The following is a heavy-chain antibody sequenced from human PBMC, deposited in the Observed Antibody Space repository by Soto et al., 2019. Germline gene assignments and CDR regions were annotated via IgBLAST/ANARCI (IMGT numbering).Heavy chain of an antibody. J-gene: IGHJ4*02. CDR3: AKDFTPDGYWDFDY. D-gene: IGHD4-17*01. CDR2: VLQTGTST. Sequence: PGGSLRLSCDASGFSFSTYTMSWVRQSPGKGLEWVSAVLQTGTSTYYADSVKGLFTISRDNSKNTLYLQMNNLRAEDTAVYYCAKDFTPDGYWDFDYWGQGTLVTVSS. V-gene: IGHV3-23*01. CDR1: GFSFSTYT.